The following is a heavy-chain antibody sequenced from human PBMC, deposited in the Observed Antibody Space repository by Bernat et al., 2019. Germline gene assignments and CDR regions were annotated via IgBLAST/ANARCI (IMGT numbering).Heavy chain of an antibody. V-gene: IGHV3-9*01. CDR3: AKGNWNDPRYYGMDV. CDR2: ISWNSGSI. D-gene: IGHD1-1*01. J-gene: IGHJ6*02. CDR1: GFTFDEYA. Sequence: EVQLVESGGGLGQPGRSLRLSCAASGFTFDEYAMHWVRQAPGKGLEWVSGISWNSGSIGYADSVKSRFTISRDNAKNSLYLQMNNLRAEDTALYYCAKGNWNDPRYYGMDVWGQGTTVTVSS.